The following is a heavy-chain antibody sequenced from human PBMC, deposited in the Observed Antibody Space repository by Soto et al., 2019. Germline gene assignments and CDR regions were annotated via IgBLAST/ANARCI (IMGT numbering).Heavy chain of an antibody. CDR3: ARLGAYYQSLDP. CDR1: GGSISSGGYY. D-gene: IGHD2-21*01. Sequence: SETLSLTCTVSGGSISSGGYYWSWIRQHPGKGLEWIGYIYYSGSTYYNPSLKSRVTISVDTSKNQFSLKLSSVTAADSAVYYCARLGAYYQSLDPWGPGTLVTVSS. CDR2: IYYSGST. V-gene: IGHV4-31*03. J-gene: IGHJ5*02.